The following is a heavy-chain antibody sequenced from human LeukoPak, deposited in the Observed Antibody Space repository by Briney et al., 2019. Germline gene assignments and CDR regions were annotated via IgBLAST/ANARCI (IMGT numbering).Heavy chain of an antibody. V-gene: IGHV4-59*01. CDR3: AIRYCSGGSCYFDY. CDR1: GGCISSYY. CDR2: IYYSGST. Sequence: SETLSLTCTVSGGCISSYYWSWIRQPPGKGLEWIGYIYYSGSTNYNPSLKSRVTISVDTSKNQFSLKLSSVTAADTAVYYCAIRYCSGGSCYFDYWGQGTLVTVSS. J-gene: IGHJ4*02. D-gene: IGHD2-15*01.